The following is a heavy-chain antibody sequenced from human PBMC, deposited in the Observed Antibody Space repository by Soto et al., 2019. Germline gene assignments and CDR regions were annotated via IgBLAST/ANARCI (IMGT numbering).Heavy chain of an antibody. V-gene: IGHV3-30-3*01. CDR3: AREGYCSGGGCYSEPCDY. D-gene: IGHD2-15*01. CDR2: ISHDGNKK. J-gene: IGHJ4*02. CDR1: GFSFSSYA. Sequence: QVQLVESGGGVVQPGTSLRLSCAVSGFSFSSYAMHWVRQAPGKGLEWVAVISHDGNKKFYADSVKGRFTISRDNSKNTLYLQINSLRAEDTAIYYCAREGYCSGGGCYSEPCDYWGQGTLVTVSS.